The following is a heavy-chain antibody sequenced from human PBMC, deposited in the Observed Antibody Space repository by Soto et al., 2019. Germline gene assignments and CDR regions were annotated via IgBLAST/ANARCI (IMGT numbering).Heavy chain of an antibody. V-gene: IGHV3-74*01. J-gene: IGHJ4*02. CDR1: GFTFSSYW. D-gene: IGHD3-10*01. CDR2: IKGDGIST. Sequence: EVQLVESGGGLVQSGGSLRLSCAASGFTFSSYWMHWVRQAPGKGLVWVSRIKGDGISTNYADSVKGRFTISRDNAKDXXXXXXXXXXXXXXXXXYCARGAMGNYYNDYWGQGTLVTVSS. CDR3: ARGAMGNYYNDY.